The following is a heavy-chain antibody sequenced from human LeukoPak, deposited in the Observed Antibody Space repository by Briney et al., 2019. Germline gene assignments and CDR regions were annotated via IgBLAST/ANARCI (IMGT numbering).Heavy chain of an antibody. J-gene: IGHJ4*02. CDR1: GFTFSSYG. V-gene: IGHV3-30*03. D-gene: IGHD1-26*01. CDR3: GSGSNIDY. Sequence: GRSLRLSCAASGFTFSSYGMHWVRQAPGKGLEWVAVISYDGSNKYYADSVKGRFTISRDNSKNTAYLQMNSLKTEDTAVYYCGSGSNIDYWGQGTLVT. CDR2: ISYDGSNK.